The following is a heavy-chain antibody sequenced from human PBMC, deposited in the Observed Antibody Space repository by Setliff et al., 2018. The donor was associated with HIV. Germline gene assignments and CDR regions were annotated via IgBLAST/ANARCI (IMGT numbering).Heavy chain of an antibody. J-gene: IGHJ4*02. CDR1: GGSISSSSYY. D-gene: IGHD3-10*01. CDR2: IYYSGST. Sequence: SETLSLTCTVSGGSISSSSYYWGWIRQPPGKGLEWIGSIYYSGSTYYNPSLKTRVTISVDGPKNQFSLKLKSVTAADTAVYYCARWHPPYGFWEEDYWGQGTLVTVSS. CDR3: ARWHPPYGFWEEDY. V-gene: IGHV4-39*01.